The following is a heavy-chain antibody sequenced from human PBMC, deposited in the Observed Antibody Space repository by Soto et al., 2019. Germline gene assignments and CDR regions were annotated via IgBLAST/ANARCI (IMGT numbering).Heavy chain of an antibody. CDR3: MSRARERGSASITFEGGGPRFGDY. Sequence: SETLSLTCAVYNGSLTGHYWTWIRQPPGKGLEWIGEIDHSGITNYNPSLKSRVTISVDTSKNRFSLILTSVTAADTAVYYCMSRARERGSASITFEGGGPRFGDYWGQGNLVTVSS. D-gene: IGHD3-16*01. V-gene: IGHV4-34*01. CDR2: IDHSGIT. CDR1: NGSLTGHY. J-gene: IGHJ4*02.